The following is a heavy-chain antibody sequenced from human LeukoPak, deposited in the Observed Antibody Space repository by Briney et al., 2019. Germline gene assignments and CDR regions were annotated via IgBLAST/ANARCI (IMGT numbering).Heavy chain of an antibody. CDR2: IGGSGDKT. J-gene: IGHJ4*02. CDR1: GFTFNRNA. Sequence: GGSLRLSCAASGFTFNRNAISWVRHAQGEGLEWVSTIGGSGDKTFYADSVKVRFTISRDNSKNMLHLQMSSLTGEDTALYYCVRRGDASSGWGDHDYWGQGALVTVSS. V-gene: IGHV3-23*01. CDR3: VRRGDASSGWGDHDY. D-gene: IGHD6-19*01.